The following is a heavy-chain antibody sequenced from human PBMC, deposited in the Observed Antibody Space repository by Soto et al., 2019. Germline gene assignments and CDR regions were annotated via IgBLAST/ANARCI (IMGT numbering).Heavy chain of an antibody. CDR1: GFSLSTSGVG. CDR2: IYWNDDK. Sequence: QITLKESGPTLVKPTQTLTLTCTFSGFSLSTSGVGVGWIRQPPGKALEWLALIYWNDDKRYSPSRKSRLTITKDTSKYQVVLTRTNMDPVDTATYYCAHITSGWYRNITFDPWGQGTLVTVSS. J-gene: IGHJ5*02. D-gene: IGHD6-19*01. V-gene: IGHV2-5*01. CDR3: AHITSGWYRNITFDP.